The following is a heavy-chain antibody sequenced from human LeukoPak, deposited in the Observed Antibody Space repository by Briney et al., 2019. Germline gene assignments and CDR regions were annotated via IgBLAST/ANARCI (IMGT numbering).Heavy chain of an antibody. CDR1: GGSISNSNYC. D-gene: IGHD3-16*02. CDR2: ISDSGST. Sequence: SETLSLTCTVSGGSISNSNYCWGWIRQPPGKGLEWIGSISDSGSTYYNPSLKSRVTISVDTSKNQFSLKVTSVTAADTAVFYCARHYVDIRTVGASYYYYGLDVWGQGTTVTVSS. CDR3: ARHYVDIRTVGASYYYYGLDV. J-gene: IGHJ6*02. V-gene: IGHV4-39*01.